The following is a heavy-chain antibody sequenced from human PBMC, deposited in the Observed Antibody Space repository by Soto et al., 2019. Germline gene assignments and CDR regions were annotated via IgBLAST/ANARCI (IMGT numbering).Heavy chain of an antibody. V-gene: IGHV3-21*01. Sequence: EVQLVESGGGLVKPGGSLRLSCAASGFTFSSYSMNWVRQAPGKGLEWVSSISRSAGNTYYADSVKGRFTISRDNPKNSRYLQMNSLRAEDTGVYYCARDQVPGLDAFDIWGHGTMVTVSS. J-gene: IGHJ3*02. CDR1: GFTFSSYS. CDR3: ARDQVPGLDAFDI. CDR2: ISRSAGNT.